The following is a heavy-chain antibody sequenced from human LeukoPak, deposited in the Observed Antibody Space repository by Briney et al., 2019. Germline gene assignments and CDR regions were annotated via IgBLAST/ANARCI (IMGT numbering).Heavy chain of an antibody. V-gene: IGHV3-7*03. CDR3: ATYTQHFGAPGGADY. D-gene: IGHD2-8*02. CDR1: RLTFSGYW. Sequence: GGSLTLSCVVSRLTFSGYWMRWVRQAPGKGLEWVAAINKDASEKRYVDSVEGRFTISRDNARNSVYLQMTSLGAEDTAVYYCATYTQHFGAPGGADYWGLGALVTVSS. J-gene: IGHJ4*02. CDR2: INKDASEK.